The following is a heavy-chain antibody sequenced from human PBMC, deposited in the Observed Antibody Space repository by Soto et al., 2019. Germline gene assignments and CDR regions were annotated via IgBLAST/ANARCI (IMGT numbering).Heavy chain of an antibody. J-gene: IGHJ4*02. Sequence: PGGSLRLSCAASGFTFSSYGMHWVRQAPGKGLEWVAVIWYDGSNKYYADSVKGRFTISRDNSKNTLYLQMNSLRAEDTAVYYCARDLYYGSGPYYFDYWGQGTLVTVSS. CDR1: GFTFSSYG. CDR3: ARDLYYGSGPYYFDY. D-gene: IGHD3-10*01. CDR2: IWYDGSNK. V-gene: IGHV3-33*01.